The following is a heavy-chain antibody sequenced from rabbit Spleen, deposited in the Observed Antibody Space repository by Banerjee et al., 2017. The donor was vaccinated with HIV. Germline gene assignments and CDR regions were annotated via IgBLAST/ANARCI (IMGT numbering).Heavy chain of an antibody. D-gene: IGHD2-1*01. CDR2: IYPAFGIR. CDR3: ARDWRYDDYDL. Sequence: QLLEESGGDLVKPGASLTLTCKASGFDFSISSYMCWVRQAPGKGLEWIGYIYPAFGIRNYANSVKGRFTISSDNAQNTVFLQMTSLTASDTATYFCARDWRYDDYDLWGPGTLVTVS. V-gene: IGHV1S40*01. CDR1: GFDFSISSY. J-gene: IGHJ4*01.